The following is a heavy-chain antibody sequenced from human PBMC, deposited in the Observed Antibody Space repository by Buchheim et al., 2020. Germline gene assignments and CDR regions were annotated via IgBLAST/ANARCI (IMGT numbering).Heavy chain of an antibody. CDR3: AKAGTPGGLGGVDY. D-gene: IGHD1-26*01. CDR2: ISGSGGST. CDR1: GFTFSSYA. J-gene: IGHJ4*02. Sequence: EVQLLESGGDLVQPGGSLRLSCAASGFTFSSYAMSWVRQAPGKGLEWVSGISGSGGSTYYADSVEGRFTISRDNSKNKLFLQMNSLRAEDTAVYYCAKAGTPGGLGGVDYWGQGTL. V-gene: IGHV3-23*01.